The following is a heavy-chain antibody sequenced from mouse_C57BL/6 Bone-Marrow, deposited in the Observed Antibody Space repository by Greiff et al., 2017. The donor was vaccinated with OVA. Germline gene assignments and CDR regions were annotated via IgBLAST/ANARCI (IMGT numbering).Heavy chain of an antibody. CDR3: AFITTVVAGSYYAMDD. D-gene: IGHD1-1*01. V-gene: IGHV14-2*01. J-gene: IGHJ4*01. CDR2: IDPEDGET. CDR1: GFNIKDYY. Sequence: VQLQQSGAELVKPGASVKLSCTASGFNIKDYYMHWVKQRTEQGLEWIGRIDPEDGETKYAPKFQGKATITADTSSNTAYLQLSSLTSEDTAVYYGAFITTVVAGSYYAMDDWGQGTSGTVSS.